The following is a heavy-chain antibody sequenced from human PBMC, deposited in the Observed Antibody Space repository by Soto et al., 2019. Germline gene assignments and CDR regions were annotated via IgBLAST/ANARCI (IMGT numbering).Heavy chain of an antibody. D-gene: IGHD6-19*01. CDR1: GYTLTELS. CDR2: FDPEDGET. J-gene: IGHJ6*02. V-gene: IGHV1-24*01. CDR3: ATDLKYSSGWYRGYYYYGMDV. Sequence: APVKVSCKVSGYTLTELSMHWVRQAPGKGLEWMGGFDPEDGETIYAQKFQGRVTMTEDTSTDTAYMELSSLRSEDTAVYYCATDLKYSSGWYRGYYYYGMDVWVQGTTVTVS.